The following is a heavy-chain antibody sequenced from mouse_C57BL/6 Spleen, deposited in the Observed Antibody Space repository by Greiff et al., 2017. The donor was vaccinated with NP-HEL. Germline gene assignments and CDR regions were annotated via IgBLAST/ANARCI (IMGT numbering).Heavy chain of an antibody. J-gene: IGHJ2*01. CDR2: ISGGGGNT. CDR3: ARHGLGRNYFDY. D-gene: IGHD4-1*01. Sequence: EVQLVESGGGLVKPGGSLKLSCAASGFTFSSYTMSWVRQTPAKRLAWVATISGGGGNTYYPDSVKGRFTISRDNAKNTLYLQMSSLRSEDTALYYCARHGLGRNYFDYWGQGTTLTVSS. CDR1: GFTFSSYT. V-gene: IGHV5-9*01.